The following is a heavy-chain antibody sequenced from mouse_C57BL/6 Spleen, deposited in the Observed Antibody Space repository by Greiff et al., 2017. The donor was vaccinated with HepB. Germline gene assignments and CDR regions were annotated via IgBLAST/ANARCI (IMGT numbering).Heavy chain of an antibody. J-gene: IGHJ2*01. CDR2: INPSTGGT. D-gene: IGHD2-1*01. CDR1: GYSFTGYY. CDR3: ATKRGNLPFDY. Sequence: DVQLQESGPELVKPGASVKISCKASGYSFTGYYMNWVKQSPEKSLEWIGEINPSTGGTTYNQKFKAKATLTVDKSSSTAYMQLKSLTSEDSAVYYCATKRGNLPFDYWGQGTTLTVSS. V-gene: IGHV1-42*01.